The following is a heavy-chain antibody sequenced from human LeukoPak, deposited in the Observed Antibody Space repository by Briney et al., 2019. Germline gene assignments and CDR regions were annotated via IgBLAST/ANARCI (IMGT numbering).Heavy chain of an antibody. Sequence: GASVKVSCKASGYTFTGYYMNWVRQAPGQGLEWLGRINPNTGGTNYAQNFQGRVTMTRDTSINTAYMELSRLRSDDTAVYYCARVAVSYLLGADYWGQGTLVTVSS. J-gene: IGHJ4*02. CDR1: GYTFTGYY. D-gene: IGHD5-18*01. CDR2: INPNTGGT. CDR3: ARVAVSYLLGADY. V-gene: IGHV1-2*06.